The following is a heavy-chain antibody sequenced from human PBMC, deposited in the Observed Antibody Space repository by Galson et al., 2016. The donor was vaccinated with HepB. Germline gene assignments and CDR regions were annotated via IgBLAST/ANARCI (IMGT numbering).Heavy chain of an antibody. CDR1: GFTFDDFV. Sequence: SLRLSCAASGFTFDDFVLHWVRQPPGKGLEWVSLISWDGGVTFYADSVKGRFTISRDNSKSSLFLQMDSLRTEDTAFYYCATISTGDYYFNFWGHGTLVTVSS. D-gene: IGHD2-21*02. J-gene: IGHJ4*01. CDR3: ATISTGDYYFNF. V-gene: IGHV3-43*01. CDR2: ISWDGGVT.